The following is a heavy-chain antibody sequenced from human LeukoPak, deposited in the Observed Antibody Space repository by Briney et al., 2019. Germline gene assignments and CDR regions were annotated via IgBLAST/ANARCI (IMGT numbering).Heavy chain of an antibody. CDR2: IYYSGST. CDR1: GGSISSSSYY. J-gene: IGHJ6*03. Sequence: PSETLSLTCTVSGGSISSSSYYWGWIRQPPGKGLEWIGSIYYSGSTYYNPSLKSRVTISVDTSKNQFSLKLSSVTAADTAVYYCARDLVFGVVQQYYYMDVWGKGTTVTVSS. V-gene: IGHV4-39*07. CDR3: ARDLVFGVVQQYYYMDV. D-gene: IGHD3-3*01.